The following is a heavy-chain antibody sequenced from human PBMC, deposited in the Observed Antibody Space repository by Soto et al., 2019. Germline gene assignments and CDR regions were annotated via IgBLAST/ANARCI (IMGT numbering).Heavy chain of an antibody. CDR1: GFTFSSYS. J-gene: IGHJ6*03. D-gene: IGHD2-8*01. CDR3: ERDRGEAFCTNGESYKPSYSSYAAV. CDR2: ISSSSSYI. V-gene: IGHV3-21*01. Sequence: GGSLRLSCAASGFTFSSYSMNWVRQAPGKGLEWVSSISSSSSYIYYADSVKGRFTISRDNAKNSLYLQMNSLRAEDTAVYYCERDRGEAFCTNGESYKPSYSSYAAVGANGTAVTAPS.